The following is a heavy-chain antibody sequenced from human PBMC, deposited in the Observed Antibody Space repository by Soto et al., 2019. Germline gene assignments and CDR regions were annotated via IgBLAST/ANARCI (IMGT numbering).Heavy chain of an antibody. CDR2: FEPEDGET. J-gene: IGHJ6*04. D-gene: IGHD2-2*01. CDR3: ATCGRGSCYYDNYYGMDV. V-gene: IGHV1-24*01. Sequence: QVQLVQSGAEVKKPGASVKVSCKVSGYTLTELSMHWVRQAPGKRLEWMGGFEPEDGETIYAQKFQGRVTMTEDKSTDTAYMELRSLRSEDTAVYYCATCGRGSCYYDNYYGMDVWGKGTTVTVSS. CDR1: GYTLTELS.